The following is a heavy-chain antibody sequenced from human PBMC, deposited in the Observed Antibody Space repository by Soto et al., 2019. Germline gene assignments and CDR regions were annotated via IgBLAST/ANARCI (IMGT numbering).Heavy chain of an antibody. V-gene: IGHV3-11*01. D-gene: IGHD3-10*01. CDR3: ARDIRGYGMDV. CDR2: ISDSGSPL. J-gene: IGHJ6*02. Sequence: GGSLRLSCAASGFDFGDYYMSWSRLAPGKGLEWISYISDSGSPLYYADSVKGRFSISRDNVKNSVYLQMNNLRADDTALYFCARDIRGYGMDVWGQGTTVT. CDR1: GFDFGDYY.